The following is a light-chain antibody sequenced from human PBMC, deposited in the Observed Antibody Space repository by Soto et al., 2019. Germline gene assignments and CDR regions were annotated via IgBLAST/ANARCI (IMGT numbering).Light chain of an antibody. V-gene: IGKV1-12*01. CDR1: QGIKW. CDR2: AAS. J-gene: IGKJ4*01. CDR3: QQANSFPLT. Sequence: DIPMTQSPSSVSASVGDKVTITCRASQGIKWLAWYQQRPGKAPNLLIYAASTLQSGVPSRFSGSGSGTDFTLTISSLQPEDSATYYCQQANSFPLTFGEGTKVEIK.